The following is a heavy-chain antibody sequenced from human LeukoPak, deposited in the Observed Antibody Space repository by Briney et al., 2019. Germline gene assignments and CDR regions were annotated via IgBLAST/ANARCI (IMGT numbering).Heavy chain of an antibody. J-gene: IGHJ4*02. V-gene: IGHV1-2*02. CDR2: INPNSGGT. CDR1: GYTFTGYY. CDR3: ARTASTLLWFGELLDY. Sequence: ASVKVSCKASGYTFTGYYMHWVRQAPGQGLEWMGWINPNSGGTNYAQKFQGRVTMTRDTSISTAYMELSRLRSDDTAVYYCARTASTLLWFGELLDYWGQGTLVTVSS. D-gene: IGHD3-10*01.